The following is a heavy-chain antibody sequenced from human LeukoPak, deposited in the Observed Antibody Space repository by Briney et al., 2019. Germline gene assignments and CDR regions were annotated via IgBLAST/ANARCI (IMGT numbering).Heavy chain of an antibody. D-gene: IGHD3-10*01. CDR2: ISSNGGST. CDR1: EFTFSSYA. V-gene: IGHV3-64D*06. CDR3: VKDEDYGSGSYHY. Sequence: GGSLRLSCSASEFTFSSYAMHWVRQAPGKGLEYVSAISSNGGSTYYADSVKGRFTISRDNSKNTLYLQMSSLRAEDTAVYYCVKDEDYGSGSYHYWGQGTLVTVSS. J-gene: IGHJ4*02.